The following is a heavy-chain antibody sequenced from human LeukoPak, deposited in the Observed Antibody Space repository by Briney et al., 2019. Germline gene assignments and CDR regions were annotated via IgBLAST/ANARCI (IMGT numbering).Heavy chain of an antibody. CDR2: ISSDESNK. J-gene: IGHJ4*02. D-gene: IGHD3-10*01. CDR3: ATDYSYGSGSYYNRFDN. CDR1: GFTFNNYA. V-gene: IGHV3-30*03. Sequence: GGSMRLSCAASGFTFNNYAMNWVRQTPGERLEWVALISSDESNKYYADSVKGRFTISRDNSMNTLYLQMNSLRADDTAVYYCATDYSYGSGSYYNRFDNWGQGTLVTVSS.